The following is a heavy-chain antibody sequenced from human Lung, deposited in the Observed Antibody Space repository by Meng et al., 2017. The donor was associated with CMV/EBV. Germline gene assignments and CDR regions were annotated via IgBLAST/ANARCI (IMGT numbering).Heavy chain of an antibody. CDR1: GYIFTGYY. V-gene: IGHV1-2*02. CDR3: ARGSNVVVPAAINDMDV. D-gene: IGHD2-2*02. J-gene: IGHJ6*02. Sequence: ASVKVSCKASGYIFTGYYMHWVRQAPGQGLEWMGWINPNSGGTNYAQKFQGRVTMTRDTSISTAYMELSRLRSDDTAVYYCARGSNVVVPAAINDMDVWGQGTXVTVSS. CDR2: INPNSGGT.